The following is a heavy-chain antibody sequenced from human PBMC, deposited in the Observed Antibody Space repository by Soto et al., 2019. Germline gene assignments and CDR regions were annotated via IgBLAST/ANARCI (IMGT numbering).Heavy chain of an antibody. V-gene: IGHV1-8*01. D-gene: IGHD5-18*01. CDR1: GYTFTSYD. CDR3: ARERSYGLDY. CDR2: MNPNSGNT. Sequence: QVQLGQSGAEVKKPGASVKVSCKASGYTFTSYDINWVRQATGQGLEWRGWMNPNSGNTVYAQKFQGRVTMTRSTSRRTAYMELSSLRSEDTAVYYCARERSYGLDYWGQGTLVTVSS. J-gene: IGHJ4*02.